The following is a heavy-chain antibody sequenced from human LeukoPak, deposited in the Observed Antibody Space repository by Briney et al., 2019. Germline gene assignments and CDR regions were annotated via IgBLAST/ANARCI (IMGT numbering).Heavy chain of an antibody. CDR1: GGSFSGYY. J-gene: IGHJ6*04. V-gene: IGHV4-34*01. Sequence: PSETLSLTCAVYGGSFSGYYWSWIRQPPGKGLEWIGEINHSGSTNYNPSLKSRVTISVDTSKNQFSLKLSSVTAADTAVYYCARGGLGARGSSWYYYYYGMDVWGKGTTVTVSS. D-gene: IGHD6-13*01. CDR2: INHSGST. CDR3: ARGGLGARGSSWYYYYYGMDV.